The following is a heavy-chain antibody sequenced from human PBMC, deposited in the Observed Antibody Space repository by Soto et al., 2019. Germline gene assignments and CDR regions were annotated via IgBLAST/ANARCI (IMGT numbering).Heavy chain of an antibody. CDR1: GGSISSYY. CDR2: IYYSGST. J-gene: IGHJ4*02. V-gene: IGHV4-59*08. Sequence: QVQLQESGPGLVKPSETLSLTCTVSGGSISSYYWSWIRQPPGKGLEWIGNIYYSGSTNYNPSLKSRVTISVDTSKTQFSLKLRSVTAADTAVYYCARQVGGWAPWYFDYWGQGTLVTVSS. CDR3: ARQVGGWAPWYFDY. D-gene: IGHD6-19*01.